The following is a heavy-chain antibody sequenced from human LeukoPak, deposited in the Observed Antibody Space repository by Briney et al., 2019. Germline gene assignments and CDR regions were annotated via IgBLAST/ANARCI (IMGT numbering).Heavy chain of an antibody. CDR2: MSGRGSST. D-gene: IGHD2-2*01. CDR3: AKDGGPSWPYYFDY. V-gene: IGHV3-23*01. CDR1: GFTFTKYW. Sequence: PGDSLRLSCAASGFTFTKYWMTWVRQAPGKGLEWVSAMSGRGSSTYYADSVKGRFTISRDNSKNTLYLQMNSLRAGDTAVYYCAKDGGPSWPYYFDYWGQGTLVTVSS. J-gene: IGHJ4*02.